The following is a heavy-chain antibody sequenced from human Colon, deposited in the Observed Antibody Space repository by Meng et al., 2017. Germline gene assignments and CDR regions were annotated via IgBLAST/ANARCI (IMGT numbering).Heavy chain of an antibody. Sequence: QVRLQESCPGLVKASETLSLACSVSGASVSVNSYWSWVRQPPGRGLEWIGQIDHRGSAYYRPSLNSRVTMSLDKSRNQFSLRLTSVTAADTAVYYCARHGGYYQDFWGQGTLVTVSS. J-gene: IGHJ4*02. V-gene: IGHV4-4*02. CDR1: GASVSVNSY. D-gene: IGHD4-23*01. CDR2: IDHRGSA. CDR3: ARHGGYYQDF.